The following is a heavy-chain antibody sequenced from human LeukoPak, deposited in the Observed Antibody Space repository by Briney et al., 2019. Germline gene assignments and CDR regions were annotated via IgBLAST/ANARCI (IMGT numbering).Heavy chain of an antibody. D-gene: IGHD1-26*01. V-gene: IGHV3-7*01. Sequence: GGSLRLSCAASRFSFSDYWMTWVRQAPGKGLEWVAYINQDGSDIYYMDSVKGRFTISRDNAKNLLYLQMNSLRAEDTALYYCAKDPGWDQLSEPFDPWGQGTLVTVSS. CDR1: RFSFSDYW. CDR3: AKDPGWDQLSEPFDP. J-gene: IGHJ5*02. CDR2: INQDGSDI.